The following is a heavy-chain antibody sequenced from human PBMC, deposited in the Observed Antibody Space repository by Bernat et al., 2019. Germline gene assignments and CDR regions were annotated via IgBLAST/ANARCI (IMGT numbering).Heavy chain of an antibody. J-gene: IGHJ4*02. CDR1: GFTFSSYG. D-gene: IGHD3-16*01. Sequence: QVQLVESGGGVVQPGRSLRLSCAASGFTFSSYGMHWVRQAPGKGLEWVAVIWYDGSNKYYADSVKGRFTISRDNSKNTLYLQMNSLRAEDTAIYFCARAPHDYGARWGQGTLVTVSS. CDR2: IWYDGSNK. V-gene: IGHV3-33*01. CDR3: ARAPHDYGAR.